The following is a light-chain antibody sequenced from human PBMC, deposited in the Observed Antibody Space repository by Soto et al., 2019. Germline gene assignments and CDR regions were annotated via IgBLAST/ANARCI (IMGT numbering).Light chain of an antibody. V-gene: IGKV3-15*01. CDR2: GAS. J-gene: IGKJ1*01. Sequence: ERVMTQSPATLSVSPGERVTLSCRASQSVNSNLAWYQQKPGQAPRLLIYGASPRATGIPARFSGSGSGTEFTLTISSLQPEDFAVYYCQQYNNWPRTFGQGTKVEIK. CDR3: QQYNNWPRT. CDR1: QSVNSN.